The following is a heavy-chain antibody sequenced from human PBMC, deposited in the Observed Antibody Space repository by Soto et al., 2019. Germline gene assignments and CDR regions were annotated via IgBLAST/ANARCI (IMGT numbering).Heavy chain of an antibody. J-gene: IGHJ4*02. CDR1: VFSSSSMPDY. CDR3: ARQGGLVEVDGNYAQFDY. V-gene: IGHV4-39*01. D-gene: IGHD6-19*01. CDR2: VQYSGTT. Sequence: PSDTLSRTCTVSVFSSSSMPDYWCWIRERPGECLEWIVSVQYSGTTYYDPSLKSRVTISVDTSKNQFSLRLTSVTAADTAVYSCARQGGLVEVDGNYAQFDYWGQGTLVTVSS.